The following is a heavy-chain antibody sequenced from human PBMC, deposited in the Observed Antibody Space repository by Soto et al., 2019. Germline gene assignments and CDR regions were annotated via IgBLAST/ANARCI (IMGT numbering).Heavy chain of an antibody. D-gene: IGHD4-17*01. CDR3: VDASPFYGATTDY. V-gene: IGHV1-69*12. J-gene: IGHJ4*02. CDR1: GGTFSSNA. CDR2: IITMFGTT. Sequence: QVQLVQSGAEVKKPGSSVKVSCKASGGTFSSNAINWVRQAPGQGLEWVGGIITMFGTTNYAQKLRGRXXLTADESRSAASMELRSLRSDDTAMYYCVDASPFYGATTDYWGQGTQVTVSS.